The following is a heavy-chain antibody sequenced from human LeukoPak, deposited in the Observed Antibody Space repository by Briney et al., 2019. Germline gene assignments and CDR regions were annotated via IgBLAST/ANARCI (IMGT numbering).Heavy chain of an antibody. CDR1: GGSISSSSYY. CDR2: IYTSGST. Sequence: TLSLTCAVSGGSISSSSYYWTWIRQPAGKGLEWIGRIYTSGSTNYNPSLKSRITMSVDTPKNQFSLKLSSVTAADTAVYFCARVAVPGEYYSYGMDVWGRGTTVTVSS. V-gene: IGHV4-61*02. D-gene: IGHD2-2*01. J-gene: IGHJ6*02. CDR3: ARVAVPGEYYSYGMDV.